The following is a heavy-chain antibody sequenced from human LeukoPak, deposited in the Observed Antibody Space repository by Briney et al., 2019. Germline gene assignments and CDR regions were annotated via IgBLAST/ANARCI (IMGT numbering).Heavy chain of an antibody. J-gene: IGHJ3*02. CDR1: AGSISSSSYY. V-gene: IGHV4-39*01. Sequence: PSETLSLTCTVSAGSISSSSYYWGWIRQPPGKGLEWIGSIYYSGSTYYNPSLKSRVTISVDTSKNQFSLKLSSVTAADTAVYYCARRVRGPPHYYGSGAFGEDAFDIWGQGTMVTVSS. CDR2: IYYSGST. D-gene: IGHD3-10*01. CDR3: ARRVRGPPHYYGSGAFGEDAFDI.